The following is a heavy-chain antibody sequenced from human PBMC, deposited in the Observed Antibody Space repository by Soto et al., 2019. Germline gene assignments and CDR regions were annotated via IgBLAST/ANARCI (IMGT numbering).Heavy chain of an antibody. CDR3: AKETRSRGPFDY. Sequence: PGGSLRLSCTASGFTYSNYGMNWVRQGPGKGLEWVSALSASGANTYYADSVKGRFTISRDNSKNTLYLQMNSLRAEDTAVYYCAKETRSRGPFDYWGQGTLVTVSS. CDR1: GFTYSNYG. D-gene: IGHD5-12*01. CDR2: LSASGANT. V-gene: IGHV3-23*01. J-gene: IGHJ4*02.